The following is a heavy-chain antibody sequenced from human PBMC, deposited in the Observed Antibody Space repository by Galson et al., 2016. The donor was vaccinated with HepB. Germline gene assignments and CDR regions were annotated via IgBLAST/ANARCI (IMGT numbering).Heavy chain of an antibody. V-gene: IGHV1-46*01. J-gene: IGHJ4*01. D-gene: IGHD5-12*01. CDR3: ARGADSGYDLGDY. CDR2: INPSGGTT. Sequence: SVKVSCKASGYTFTYYYMHWVRQAPGQGLEWMGIINPSGGTTTYAPKFQGSVTMTRDTSTSTVYMELSSLRSADTAVYYCARGADSGYDLGDYWGQEPWSPSPQ. CDR1: GYTFTYYY.